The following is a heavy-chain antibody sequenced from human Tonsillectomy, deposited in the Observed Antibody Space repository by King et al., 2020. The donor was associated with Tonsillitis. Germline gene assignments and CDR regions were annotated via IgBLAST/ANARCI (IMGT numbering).Heavy chain of an antibody. V-gene: IGHV5-51*01. D-gene: IGHD6-19*01. CDR3: ARQGDMGSSDGWDY. CDR1: GYMFTNSW. J-gene: IGHJ4*02. CDR2: IYPGDSDT. Sequence: VQLVESGAEVKKPGESLTISCKGSGYMFTNSWIGWVRQIPGKALEWIGIIYPGDSDTRYSPSFQGRVTISADKSISTAYLQWSSLKASDTAMYYCARQGDMGSSDGWDYWGQGTLITVSS.